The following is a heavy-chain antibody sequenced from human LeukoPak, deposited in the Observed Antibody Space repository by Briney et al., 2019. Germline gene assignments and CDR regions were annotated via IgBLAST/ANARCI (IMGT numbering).Heavy chain of an antibody. CDR3: ARHFGVYYYYFYMDI. Sequence: GASVKVSCKATGYTFTSYGISWVRQAPGQGLKWMGWISAYNGNTNYGETLQGRVTLTTDTSTSTVYMELRSLRSDDTAVYYCARHFGVYYYYFYMDIWGKGTTVTVSS. CDR2: ISAYNGNT. J-gene: IGHJ6*03. V-gene: IGHV1-18*01. D-gene: IGHD2-8*01. CDR1: GYTFTSYG.